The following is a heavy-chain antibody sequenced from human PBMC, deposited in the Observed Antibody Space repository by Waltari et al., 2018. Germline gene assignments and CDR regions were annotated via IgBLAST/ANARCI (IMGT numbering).Heavy chain of an antibody. CDR3: AREVRGGDPLGEEYYFDY. CDR2: IYHSGST. CDR1: GYSISSGYY. J-gene: IGHJ4*02. D-gene: IGHD1-26*01. V-gene: IGHV4-38-2*02. Sequence: QVQLQESGPGLVKPSETLSLTCAVSGYSISSGYYWGWIRQPPGKGLEWIGSIYHSGSTYYNPSLKRRVTISVDTSKNQFSLKLSSVTAADTAVHYCAREVRGGDPLGEEYYFDYWGQGTLVTVSS.